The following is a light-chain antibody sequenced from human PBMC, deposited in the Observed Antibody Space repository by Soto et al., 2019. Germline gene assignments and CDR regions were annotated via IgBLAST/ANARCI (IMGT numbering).Light chain of an antibody. CDR3: QYYDSSLSGYV. CDR2: GNS. V-gene: IGLV1-40*01. Sequence: QSVLTQPPSVSGAPGQRVTISCTGSSSNIGAGYDVQWYQQLPGTAPKLLIYGNSNRPSGVPDRFSGSKSGTSASLAITGLKAEDEADYYCQYYDSSLSGYVFGTGTKLTVL. CDR1: SSNIGAGYD. J-gene: IGLJ1*01.